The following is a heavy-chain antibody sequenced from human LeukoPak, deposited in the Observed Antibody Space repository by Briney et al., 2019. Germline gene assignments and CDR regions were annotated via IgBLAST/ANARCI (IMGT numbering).Heavy chain of an antibody. J-gene: IGHJ6*02. V-gene: IGHV3-7*05. CDR3: VMDMDV. CDR2: IKEDGSAK. CDR1: GFIFSTYW. Sequence: GGSLRLSCAASGFIFSTYWMNWVRQAPGKGLEWVANIKEDGSAKYYVDSVKGRFTISRDNARNLLYLQMNSLRAEDTAVYYCVMDMDVWGQGTTVTASS.